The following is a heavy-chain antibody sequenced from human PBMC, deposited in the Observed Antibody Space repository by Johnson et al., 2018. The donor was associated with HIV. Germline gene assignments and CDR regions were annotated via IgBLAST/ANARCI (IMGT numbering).Heavy chain of an antibody. Sequence: QVQLVESGGGVVQPGRSLRLSCAASGFTFSSYGMHWVRQAPGKGLEWVAVISYDGSNKYYADSVKGRFTISRDDSKNTLYLQMNSLKTEDTAVYYCTTDPSLVPIVVVPAASLDAFDIWGQGTMVTVSS. V-gene: IGHV3-30*03. CDR1: GFTFSSYG. J-gene: IGHJ3*02. CDR3: TTDPSLVPIVVVPAASLDAFDI. CDR2: ISYDGSNK. D-gene: IGHD2-2*01.